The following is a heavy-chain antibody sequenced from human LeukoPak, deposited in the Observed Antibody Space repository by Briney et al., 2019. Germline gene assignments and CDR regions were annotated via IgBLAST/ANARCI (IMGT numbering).Heavy chain of an antibody. CDR1: VFTFSSYW. CDR2: IKQDGSEK. Sequence: GGSLRLSCAASVFTFSSYWMSWVRQAPGRGLEWVANIKQDGSEKYYVDSVKGRFTISRDNAKNSLYLQMNSLRAEDTAVYCCARSDIVAKIADYWGQGTLVTVSS. D-gene: IGHD5-12*01. J-gene: IGHJ4*02. V-gene: IGHV3-7*03. CDR3: ARSDIVAKIADY.